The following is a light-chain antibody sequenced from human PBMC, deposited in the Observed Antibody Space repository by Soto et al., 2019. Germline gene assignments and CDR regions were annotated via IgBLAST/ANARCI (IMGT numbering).Light chain of an antibody. CDR2: DTS. CDR1: QSVVSS. V-gene: IGKV3-11*01. CDR3: HPRSNWPWT. J-gene: IGKJ1*01. Sequence: EIVLTQSPATLSLSPGERATRSCRASQSVVSSLPWYQKNPGQAPRLLIYDTSNRATGIPSRFSGSGSGTDFTLTISSLEPADSANYYCHPRSNWPWTFGHGTKVELK.